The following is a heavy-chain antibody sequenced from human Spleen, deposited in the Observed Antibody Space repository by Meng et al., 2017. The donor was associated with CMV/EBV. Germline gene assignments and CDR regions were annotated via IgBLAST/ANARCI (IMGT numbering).Heavy chain of an antibody. V-gene: IGHV3-9*01. D-gene: IGHD6-19*01. J-gene: IGHJ4*02. CDR1: GFTFDDYA. CDR2: ISWNSGSI. CDR3: ARGGYSSGWYEGVY. Sequence: SLKISCAASGFTFDDYAMHWVRQAPGKGLEWVSGISWNSGSIVYADSVKGRFTISRDNAKNSLYLQMNSLRAEDTAVYYCARGGYSSGWYEGVYWGQGTLVTVSS.